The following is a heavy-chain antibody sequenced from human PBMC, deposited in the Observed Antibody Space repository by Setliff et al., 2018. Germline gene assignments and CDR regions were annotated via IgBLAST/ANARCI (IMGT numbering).Heavy chain of an antibody. CDR1: GFTFSRYW. V-gene: IGHV3-7*01. CDR3: ASRRYYDVTGYYAIL. D-gene: IGHD3-22*01. J-gene: IGHJ4*02. CDR2: IKENGSEK. Sequence: GGSLRLSCETSGFTFSRYWMSWVRQAPGKGLEWVAYIKENGSEKDYVESVKGRFTISRDNARNSLYLQMDSLRAEDTAVYYCASRRYYDVTGYYAILWGQGTLVTVSS.